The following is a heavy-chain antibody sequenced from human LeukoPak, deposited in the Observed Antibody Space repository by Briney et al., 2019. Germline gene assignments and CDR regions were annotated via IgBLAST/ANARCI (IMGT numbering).Heavy chain of an antibody. D-gene: IGHD3-3*01. CDR2: MNPNSGNT. CDR3: ARGHSVTYYDFWSGYYSGAYYYYMDV. V-gene: IGHV1-8*01. Sequence: GASMKVSCKASGYTFTSYDINWVRQATGQGLEWMGWMNPNSGNTGYAQKFQGRVTMTRNTSISTAYMELSSLRSEDTAVYYCARGHSVTYYDFWSGYYSGAYYYYMDVWGKGTTVTVSS. CDR1: GYTFTSYD. J-gene: IGHJ6*03.